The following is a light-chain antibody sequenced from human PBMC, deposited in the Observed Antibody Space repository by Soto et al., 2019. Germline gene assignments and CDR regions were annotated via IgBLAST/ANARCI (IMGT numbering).Light chain of an antibody. CDR1: QTVLYSSNNKNY. V-gene: IGKV4-1*01. J-gene: IGKJ4*01. CDR3: QKYYDTPPFT. Sequence: DIVMTQSPDSLAVSLGERATINCKSSQTVLYSSNNKNYLAWYQQKPGQPPKLLIYWASTRESGVPDRFSGSGSGTDFTLTISSLQAEDVAVYYCQKYYDTPPFTFGGGTKVEIK. CDR2: WAS.